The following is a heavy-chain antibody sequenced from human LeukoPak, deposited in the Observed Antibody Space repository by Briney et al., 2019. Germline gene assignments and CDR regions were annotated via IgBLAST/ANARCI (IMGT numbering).Heavy chain of an antibody. V-gene: IGHV4-4*02. CDR3: ARESGAFCPFGF. D-gene: IGHD1-26*01. CDR2: VHLSGVS. J-gene: IGHJ4*02. CDR1: GGSILTTNW. Sequence: SETLSLTCAVSGGSILTTNWWSWVRQPPGKGLEWIGEVHLSGVSNYNPSLKSRVSMSIDNSKNQLSLKLTSVTAADTAIYYCARESGAFCPFGFWGQGTLVTVSS.